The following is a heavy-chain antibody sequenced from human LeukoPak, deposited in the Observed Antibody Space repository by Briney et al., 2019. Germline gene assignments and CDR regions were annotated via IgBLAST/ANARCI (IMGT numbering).Heavy chain of an antibody. CDR2: IRYDGSNK. V-gene: IGHV3-30*02. D-gene: IGHD5-12*01. CDR3: AKDGNSGYDFYFFDY. CDR1: GFTFSSYG. J-gene: IGHJ4*02. Sequence: GGSLRLSCAASGFTFSSYGMHWVRQAPGKGLEWVALIRYDGSNKYYADSVKGRFTISRDNSKNTLYLQMNSLRAEDTAVYYCAKDGNSGYDFYFFDYWGQGTLVTVSS.